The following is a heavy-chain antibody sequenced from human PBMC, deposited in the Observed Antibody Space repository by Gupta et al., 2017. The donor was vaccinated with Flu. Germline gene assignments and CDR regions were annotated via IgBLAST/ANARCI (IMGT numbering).Heavy chain of an antibody. CDR3: AKETVAMGLPMLAFDI. CDR1: GFTFDAYA. Sequence: EVQLVESGGGLVQPGRSLRLSCGASGFTFDAYAMHWVRHAPGKGLEWVSSISWNTGAIGAIGYAESVKGRFTISRDNARNSLYLQMNSLRAEDTALYYCAKETVAMGLPMLAFDIWGQGTMVTVSS. V-gene: IGHV3-9*01. J-gene: IGHJ3*02. CDR2: ISWNTGAIGAI. D-gene: IGHD3-10*02.